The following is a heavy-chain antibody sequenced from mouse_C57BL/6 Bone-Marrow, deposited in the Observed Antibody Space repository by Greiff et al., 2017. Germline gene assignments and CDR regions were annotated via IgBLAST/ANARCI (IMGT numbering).Heavy chain of an antibody. J-gene: IGHJ3*01. Sequence: QVQLQQPGAELVKPGASVKLSCKASGYTFTSYWMHWVKQRPGQGLEWIGMIHPNSGSTNYNEKFKSKATLTVDKSSSTAYIQLSSLTSEDSAVYYCARGYSNYAYWGQGTLVTVSA. CDR2: IHPNSGST. V-gene: IGHV1-64*01. CDR3: ARGYSNYAY. CDR1: GYTFTSYW. D-gene: IGHD2-5*01.